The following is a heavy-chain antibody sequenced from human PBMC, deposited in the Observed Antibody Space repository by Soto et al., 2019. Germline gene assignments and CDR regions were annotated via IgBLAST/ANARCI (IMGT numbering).Heavy chain of an antibody. CDR1: GISFRSHA. V-gene: IGHV3-23*01. CDR2: ISGSGVVT. D-gene: IGHD6-13*01. Sequence: EVQLLESGGGLVQPGGSLRLSCAASGISFRSHAMSWVRQAPGKGLEWVSVISGSGVVTYYADSVKGRFTMPRDNSKNTTYMQINSLRGEDTAVYYCAKEQSAAGDYYYYGMDGWGQGTRVTVSS. CDR3: AKEQSAAGDYYYYGMDG. J-gene: IGHJ6*02.